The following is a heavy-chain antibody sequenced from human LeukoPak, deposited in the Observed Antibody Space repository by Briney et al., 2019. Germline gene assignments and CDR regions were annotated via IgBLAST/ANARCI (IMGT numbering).Heavy chain of an antibody. CDR2: IYDSGST. CDR3: ARLNLSFDY. V-gene: IGHV4-59*01. J-gene: IGHJ4*02. CDR1: GGSITNCH. Sequence: SETLSLTCTVSGGSITNCHWSWNRQPPGKGLEWIGYIYDSGSTNFNPSLKSRVTISVDTSKNQFSLKLRSLTAAGTAVYYCARLNLSFDYWGQGTLVTVSS. D-gene: IGHD1-20*01.